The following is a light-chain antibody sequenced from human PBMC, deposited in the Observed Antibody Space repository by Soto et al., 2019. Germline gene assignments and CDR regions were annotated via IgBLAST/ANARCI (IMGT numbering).Light chain of an antibody. V-gene: IGKV2-28*01. Sequence: DIVMTQSPLSLPVTPGEPASISCRSSQSLLHGNGYNYLDWYLQRPGQSPQLLIYLGSYRASGVPDRFSGSGSGTDFTLKISRVEAEDVGVYYCMQALQTPITFGQGTRLDIK. CDR1: QSLLHGNGYNY. CDR2: LGS. CDR3: MQALQTPIT. J-gene: IGKJ5*01.